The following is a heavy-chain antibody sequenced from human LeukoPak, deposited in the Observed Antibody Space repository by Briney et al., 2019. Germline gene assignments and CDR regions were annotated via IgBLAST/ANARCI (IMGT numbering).Heavy chain of an antibody. V-gene: IGHV3-30*03. CDR3: AGYDSSGYYKLDS. CDR1: GFTFSIYG. CDR2: VSNDGKSI. J-gene: IGHJ4*02. D-gene: IGHD3-22*01. Sequence: QPGRSLRLSCAAAGFTFSIYGIDWVRQAPGKGLQWVAVVSNDGKSIHYADSVKGRFTISRDNSKNTLYLQMNSLRPEDTAVYYCAGYDSSGYYKLDSWGQGTLVTVSS.